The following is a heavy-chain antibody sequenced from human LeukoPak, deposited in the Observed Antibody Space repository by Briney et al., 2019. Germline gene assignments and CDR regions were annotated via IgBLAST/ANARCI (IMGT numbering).Heavy chain of an antibody. D-gene: IGHD1-26*01. J-gene: IGHJ3*02. CDR2: ISYDGSNK. CDR1: GFTFSSYG. CDR3: AKEWGAGSDAFDI. Sequence: GRSLRLSCAASGFTFSSYGMHWVRQAPGKGLEWEAVISYDGSNKYYADSVKGRFTISRDNSKNTLYLQMNSLRAEDTAVYYCAKEWGAGSDAFDIWGQGTMVTVSS. V-gene: IGHV3-30*18.